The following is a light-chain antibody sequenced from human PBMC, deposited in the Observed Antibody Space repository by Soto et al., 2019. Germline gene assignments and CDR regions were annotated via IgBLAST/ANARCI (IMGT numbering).Light chain of an antibody. Sequence: TLSCRASQSVSSSYLAWYQQKPGQAPRLLIYGASSRATGIPDRFSGSGSGTDFTLTISRLEPEDFAVYYCQQYGSSPQTFGQGTKVDIK. CDR3: QQYGSSPQT. CDR2: GAS. CDR1: QSVSSSY. J-gene: IGKJ1*01. V-gene: IGKV3-20*01.